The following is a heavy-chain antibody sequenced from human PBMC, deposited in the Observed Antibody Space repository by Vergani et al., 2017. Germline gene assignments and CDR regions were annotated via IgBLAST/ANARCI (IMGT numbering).Heavy chain of an antibody. Sequence: VQLVESGGGVVQPGRSLRLSCAASGFTFSSYSMNWVRQAPGKGLEWVSYISSSSSTIYYADSVKGRFTISRDNAKNSLYLQMNSLRDEDTAVYYCARDWTTVGDDAFDIWGQGTMVTVSS. J-gene: IGHJ3*02. V-gene: IGHV3-48*02. CDR3: ARDWTTVGDDAFDI. CDR2: ISSSSSTI. CDR1: GFTFSSYS. D-gene: IGHD4-23*01.